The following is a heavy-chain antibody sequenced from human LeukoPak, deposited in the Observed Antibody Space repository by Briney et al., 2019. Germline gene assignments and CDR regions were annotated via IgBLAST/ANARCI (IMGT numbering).Heavy chain of an antibody. CDR3: ARLVSLNCGFDP. CDR2: IYSGGST. J-gene: IGHJ5*02. Sequence: PGGSLRLSCAASGFTVSSNYMSWVRQAPGKGLEWVLVIYSGGSTYYADSVKGRFTISRDNSKNTLYLQMNSLRAEDTAVYYCARLVSLNCGFDPWGQGTLVTVSS. V-gene: IGHV3-53*01. CDR1: GFTVSSNY. D-gene: IGHD7-27*01.